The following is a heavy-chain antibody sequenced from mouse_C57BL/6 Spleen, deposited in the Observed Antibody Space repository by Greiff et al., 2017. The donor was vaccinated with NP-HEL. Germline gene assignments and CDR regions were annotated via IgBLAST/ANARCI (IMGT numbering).Heavy chain of an antibody. D-gene: IGHD2-3*01. CDR3: ARTVDGYYFDY. V-gene: IGHV1-55*01. CDR1: GYTFTSYW. Sequence: QVHVKQSGAELVKPGASVKMSCKASGYTFTSYWITWVKQRPGQGLEWIGDIYPGSGSTNYNEKFKSKATLTVDTSSSTAYMQLSSLTSEDSAVYYCARTVDGYYFDYWGQGTTLTVSS. CDR2: IYPGSGST. J-gene: IGHJ2*01.